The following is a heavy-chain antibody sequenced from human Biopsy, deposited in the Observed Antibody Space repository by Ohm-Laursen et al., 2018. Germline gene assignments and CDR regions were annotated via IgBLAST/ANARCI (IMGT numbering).Heavy chain of an antibody. V-gene: IGHV4-59*01. D-gene: IGHD1-26*01. CDR2: IYYSGST. J-gene: IGHJ4*02. CDR1: GGSIGSFF. CDR3: ARVGAGAPSIDYFDY. Sequence: SETLSLTCPVSGGSIGSFFWSWIRQPPGKGLEWIGYIYYSGSTNYNPSLRSRVIISVDRSKNQFPLELSSVTAADTAVYYCARVGAGAPSIDYFDYWGQGALVTVSS.